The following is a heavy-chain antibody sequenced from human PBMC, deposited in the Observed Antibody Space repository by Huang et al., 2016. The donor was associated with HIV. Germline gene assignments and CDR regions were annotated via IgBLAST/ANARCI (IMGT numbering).Heavy chain of an antibody. CDR2: VAPEKGET. CDR3: AAEYDTYYDI. CDR1: GYTLTELS. D-gene: IGHD2-21*01. J-gene: IGHJ3*02. Sequence: QVQLVQSGAEVKKPGASVKVSCKVSGYTLTELSIHWVRQAPGKGLEWMEGVAPEKGETINAQNFQGGATMTEDTATDTAYIELQRVRPEDTAVYYCAAEYDTYYDIWGQGAMVIASS. V-gene: IGHV1-24*01.